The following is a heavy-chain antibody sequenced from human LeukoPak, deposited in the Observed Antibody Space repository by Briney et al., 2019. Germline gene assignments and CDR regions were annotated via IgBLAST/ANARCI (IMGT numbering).Heavy chain of an antibody. V-gene: IGHV3-53*01. J-gene: IGHJ5*02. D-gene: IGHD4-17*01. CDR1: GFTVSSNY. CDR2: IYSGGST. Sequence: GGSLRLSCAASGFTVSSNYMSWVRQAPGKGLEWVSVIYSGGSTYYADSVKGRFTISRDNSKNTLYLQMNSLRGDDTAMYYCATEADDGTYGGWFDPWGQGTQVTVSS. CDR3: ATEADDGTYGGWFDP.